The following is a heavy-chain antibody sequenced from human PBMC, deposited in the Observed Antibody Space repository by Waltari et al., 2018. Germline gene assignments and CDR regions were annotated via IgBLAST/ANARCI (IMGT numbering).Heavy chain of an antibody. D-gene: IGHD2-2*01. CDR3: ARALCTRDYYYYMHV. CDR2: IYYSGST. Sequence: QVQLQESGPGLVKPSETLSLTCTVSGGSISSYYWSWIRQPPGKGLEWIGYIYYSGSTNYTPSLKRRVTISVDTSKNQFSLTLSSVTAADTAVYYCARALCTRDYYYYMHVWGKGPTVTISS. V-gene: IGHV4-59*01. J-gene: IGHJ6*03. CDR1: GGSISSYY.